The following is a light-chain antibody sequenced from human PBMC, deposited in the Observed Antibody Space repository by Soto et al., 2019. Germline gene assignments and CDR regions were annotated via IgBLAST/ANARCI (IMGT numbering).Light chain of an antibody. CDR1: QSVSSY. CDR2: DAS. CDR3: QQRSNWHFT. Sequence: EIVLTQSPATLSLSPGERATLSCRASQSVSSYLAWYQQKPGQAPRLLIYDASNRATGIPARFSGSGSGTDFTLTISSLEPEDCAVYYCQQRSNWHFTFGPGTKVDIK. J-gene: IGKJ3*01. V-gene: IGKV3-11*01.